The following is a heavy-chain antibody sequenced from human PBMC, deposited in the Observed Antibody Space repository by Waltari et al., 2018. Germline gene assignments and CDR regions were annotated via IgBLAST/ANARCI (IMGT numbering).Heavy chain of an antibody. CDR1: GFTFSSYW. V-gene: IGHV3-7*01. CDR2: IKQDGSEK. CDR3: ARVPGITGTNLDY. D-gene: IGHD1-7*01. J-gene: IGHJ4*02. Sequence: EVQLVESGGGLVQPGGSLRLSCAASGFTFSSYWLSWVRQAPGKGLEWVANIKQDGSEKYYVDSVKGRFTISRDNAKNSLYLQMNSLRAEDTAVYYCARVPGITGTNLDYWGQGTLVTVSS.